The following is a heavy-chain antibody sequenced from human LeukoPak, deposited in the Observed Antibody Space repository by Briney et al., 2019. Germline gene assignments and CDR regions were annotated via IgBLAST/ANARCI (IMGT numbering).Heavy chain of an antibody. D-gene: IGHD3-3*01. CDR3: AGRNYDFWSGYLGY. CDR2: IYYSGST. CDR1: GGSISSYY. J-gene: IGHJ4*02. Sequence: PSETLSLTCTVSGGSISSYYWSWIRQPPGKGLEWIGYIYYSGSTNYNPSLKSRDTISVDTSKNQFSLKLSSVTAADTAVYYCAGRNYDFWSGYLGYWGQGTLVTVSS. V-gene: IGHV4-59*01.